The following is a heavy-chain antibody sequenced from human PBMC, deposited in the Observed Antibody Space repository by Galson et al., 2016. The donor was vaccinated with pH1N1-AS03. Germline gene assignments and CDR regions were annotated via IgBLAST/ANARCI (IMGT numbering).Heavy chain of an antibody. CDR3: ARLPRGPWRFDY. D-gene: IGHD3-10*01. CDR2: INKDGSEK. J-gene: IGHJ4*02. Sequence: SLRLSCAVSGFSLSNYWMTWVRQAPGKGLEWVANINKDGSEKSYVDSVKGRFTISRATAKNSVFLQMNRVRVEDRAVYYCARLPRGPWRFDYWGQGTLVTVSS. CDR1: GFSLSNYW. V-gene: IGHV3-7*01.